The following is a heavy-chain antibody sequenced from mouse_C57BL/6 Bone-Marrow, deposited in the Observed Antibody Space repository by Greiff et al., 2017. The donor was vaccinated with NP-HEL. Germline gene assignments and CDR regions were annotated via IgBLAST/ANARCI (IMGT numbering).Heavy chain of an antibody. CDR1: GYAFTNYL. Sequence: QVHVKQSGAELVRPGTSVKVSCKASGYAFTNYLIEWVKQRPGQGLEWIGVINPGSGGTNYNEKFKGKATLTADKSSSTAYMQLSSLTSEDSAVYFCARSTVVATDWYFDVWGTGTTVTVSS. D-gene: IGHD1-1*01. CDR3: ARSTVVATDWYFDV. V-gene: IGHV1-54*01. J-gene: IGHJ1*03. CDR2: INPGSGGT.